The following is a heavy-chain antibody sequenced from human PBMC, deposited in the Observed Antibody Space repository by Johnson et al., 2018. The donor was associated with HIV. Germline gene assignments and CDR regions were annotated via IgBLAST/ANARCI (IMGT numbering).Heavy chain of an antibody. CDR3: ARAEYCGGDCSSAFDF. Sequence: QVQLVESGGGVVQPGRSPRLSCAASGFTFSTYGMHWVRQAPGKGLEWVAVMWYDGSNKYYADSVKGRFTISRDNSKNTLYLQMNSLRAKDTAVYYCARAEYCGGDCSSAFDFWGQGTMVTVSS. CDR2: MWYDGSNK. CDR1: GFTFSTYG. V-gene: IGHV3-33*01. J-gene: IGHJ3*01. D-gene: IGHD2-21*01.